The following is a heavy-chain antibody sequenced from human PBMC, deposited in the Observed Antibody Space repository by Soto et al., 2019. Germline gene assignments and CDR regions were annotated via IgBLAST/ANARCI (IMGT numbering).Heavy chain of an antibody. CDR1: GYTFTSYG. Sequence: QVQLVQSGAEVKKPGASVKVSCKASGYTFTSYGISWVRQAPGQGLEWMGWISAYNGNTNYVQKLQGRVTMTTDTSTNTSDMDLRSLRSDDTAVYYCARDHGSGCEFDYWGQGTLVTVSS. CDR3: ARDHGSGCEFDY. D-gene: IGHD3-10*01. J-gene: IGHJ4*02. CDR2: ISAYNGNT. V-gene: IGHV1-18*01.